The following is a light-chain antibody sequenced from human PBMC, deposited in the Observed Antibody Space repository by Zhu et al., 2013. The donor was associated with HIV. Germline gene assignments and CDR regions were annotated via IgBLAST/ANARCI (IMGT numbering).Light chain of an antibody. J-gene: IGKJ5*01. CDR3: QQYDNWPS. V-gene: IGKV1D-8*03. CDR2: GAS. Sequence: VIWMTQSPSLLSASTGDRVTITCRVSQGVSSYLTWYQQKPGKAPELLIYGASTLQSGVPSRFSGSGSGTDFTLTISSLQSEDLALYYCQQYDNWPSFGQGTRVEIK. CDR1: QGVSSY.